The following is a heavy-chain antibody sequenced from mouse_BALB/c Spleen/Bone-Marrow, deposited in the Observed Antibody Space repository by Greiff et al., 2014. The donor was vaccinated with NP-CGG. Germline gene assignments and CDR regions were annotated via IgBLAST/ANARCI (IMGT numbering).Heavy chain of an antibody. Sequence: VKLMESGAELVRPGTSVKVSCKASGYAFTNYLIEWVKQRPGQGLEWIGVINPGSGGTNYNEKFKGKATLTADKSSSTAYMQLSSLTSDDSAVYFGARGAYYGNYFDYWGQGTTLTVSS. CDR3: ARGAYYGNYFDY. V-gene: IGHV1-54*01. CDR1: GYAFTNYL. CDR2: INPGSGGT. D-gene: IGHD2-10*01. J-gene: IGHJ2*01.